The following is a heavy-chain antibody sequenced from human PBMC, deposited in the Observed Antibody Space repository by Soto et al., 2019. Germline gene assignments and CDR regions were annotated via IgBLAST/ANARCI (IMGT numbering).Heavy chain of an antibody. D-gene: IGHD3-3*01. CDR2: MNPNSGNT. CDR1: GYTFTSYD. CDR3: ARRLRGTIFGVVTTNPDMDV. J-gene: IGHJ6*03. Sequence: QVQLVQSGAEVKKPGASVKVSCKASGYTFTSYDINWVRQATGQGLEWMGWMNPNSGNTGYAQKFQGRVTMTRNTSISTAYMELSRLRSEDTAVYYCARRLRGTIFGVVTTNPDMDVWGKGTTVTVSS. V-gene: IGHV1-8*01.